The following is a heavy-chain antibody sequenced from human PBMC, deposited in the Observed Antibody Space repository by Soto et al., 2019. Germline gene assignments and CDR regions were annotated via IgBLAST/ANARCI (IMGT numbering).Heavy chain of an antibody. J-gene: IGHJ4*02. CDR2: IYYSGST. V-gene: IGHV4-59*01. CDR3: ARGGNLGRWLQPLDF. D-gene: IGHD5-12*01. Sequence: PSETLSLTCTVSGGSISSYYWSWIRQPPGKGLEWIGYIYYSGSTNYNPSLKSRVTISVDTSKNQFSLKLISVTAADTAKYFCARGGNLGRWLQPLDFWGQGTLVTVSS. CDR1: GGSISSYY.